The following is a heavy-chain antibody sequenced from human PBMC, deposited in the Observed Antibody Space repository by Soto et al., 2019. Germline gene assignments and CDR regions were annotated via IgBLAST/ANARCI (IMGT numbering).Heavy chain of an antibody. CDR3: AREPRTGKVDY. CDR1: GYTFTSYD. CDR2: MNPNSGNT. Sequence: QVQLVQSGAEVKKPGASVKVSCKASGYTFTSYDINWVRQATGQGLEWMGWMNPNSGNTDYAQKYQGRVTLTSDTSINTAYMELSSLRSEDTAVYYCAREPRTGKVDYWGQGTLVTVSS. J-gene: IGHJ4*02. V-gene: IGHV1-8*01.